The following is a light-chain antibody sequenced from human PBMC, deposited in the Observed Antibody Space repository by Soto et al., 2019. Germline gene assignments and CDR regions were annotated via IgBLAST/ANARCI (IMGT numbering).Light chain of an antibody. CDR3: QQYGSSPLT. Sequence: IVLTQSPGTLSLSPGERATLSCRASQSVTSSYLAWYQQKPGQAPRLLIYGASSRATGIPDRFSGSGSGKDFTLTICRLEPEDFAVYYCQQYGSSPLTFGGGTKVEIK. CDR1: QSVTSSY. J-gene: IGKJ4*01. CDR2: GAS. V-gene: IGKV3-20*01.